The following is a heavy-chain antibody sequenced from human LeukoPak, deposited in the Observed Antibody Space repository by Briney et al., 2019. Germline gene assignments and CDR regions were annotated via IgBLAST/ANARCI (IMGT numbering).Heavy chain of an antibody. CDR2: IYYSGST. Sequence: SETLSLTCTVSGGSVSSGSYYWSWIRQPPGKGLEWIGYIYYSGSTYYNPSLKSRVTISVDTSKNQFSLKLSSVTAADTAVYYCAREGAARPVDYWGQGTLVTVSS. CDR3: AREGAARPVDY. CDR1: GGSVSSGSYY. J-gene: IGHJ4*02. V-gene: IGHV4-61*01. D-gene: IGHD6-6*01.